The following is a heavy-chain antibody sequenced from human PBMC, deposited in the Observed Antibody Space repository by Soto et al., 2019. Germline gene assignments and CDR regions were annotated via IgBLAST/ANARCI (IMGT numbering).Heavy chain of an antibody. V-gene: IGHV3-74*03. Sequence: GGSLRLSCSDSGFTFGNFWIHWVRQAPGKGLEWVSHIGPDVTDIVYADSVKGRFIISRDNARNTVYLQMNSLEAEDTAVYYCAKLPWEVAQSWGQGTLVTVSS. CDR3: AKLPWEVAQS. J-gene: IGHJ5*02. D-gene: IGHD1-26*01. CDR1: GFTFGNFW. CDR2: IGPDVTDI.